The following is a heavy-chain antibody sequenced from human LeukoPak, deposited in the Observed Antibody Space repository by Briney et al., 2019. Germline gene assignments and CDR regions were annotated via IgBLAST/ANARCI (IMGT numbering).Heavy chain of an antibody. CDR3: AREGTVTGFDY. Sequence: SETLSLTCTVSGGSISSSSYYWGWIRQPPGKGLEWIGSIYYSRSTYYNPSLKSRVTISVDTSKNQFSLKLSSVTAADTAVYYCAREGTVTGFDYWGQGTLVTVSS. CDR1: GGSISSSSYY. J-gene: IGHJ4*02. CDR2: IYYSRST. V-gene: IGHV4-39*07. D-gene: IGHD4-17*01.